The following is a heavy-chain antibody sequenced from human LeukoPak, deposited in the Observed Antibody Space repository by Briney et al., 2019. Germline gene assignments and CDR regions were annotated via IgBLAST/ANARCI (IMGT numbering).Heavy chain of an antibody. D-gene: IGHD2-15*01. CDR1: GFIFSSYT. CDR3: ARVHCSGGSCYWALDY. V-gene: IGHV3-21*01. CDR2: ISDSSSYI. Sequence: PGGSLRLSCAASGFIFSSYTMNWVRQAPGKGLEWVSSISDSSSYIYYADPIKGRFTISRDNAKNSLYLQMNSLRAEDTAVYYCARVHCSGGSCYWALDYWGQGTLVTVSS. J-gene: IGHJ4*02.